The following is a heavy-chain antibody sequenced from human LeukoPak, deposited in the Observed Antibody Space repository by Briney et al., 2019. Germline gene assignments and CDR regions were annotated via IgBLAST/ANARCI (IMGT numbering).Heavy chain of an antibody. CDR2: IYSGDSDT. J-gene: IGHJ6*02. CDR3: ARCGGDCTYGMDV. D-gene: IGHD2-21*02. V-gene: IGHV5-51*01. CDR1: GYSFTSYW. Sequence: GESLQISCKGSGYSFTSYWIGWVRQMPGKGLEWMGIIYSGDSDTRYSPSFQGQVTISADKSISTAYLQWSSLKASDTAMYYCARCGGDCTYGMDVWGQGTTVTVSS.